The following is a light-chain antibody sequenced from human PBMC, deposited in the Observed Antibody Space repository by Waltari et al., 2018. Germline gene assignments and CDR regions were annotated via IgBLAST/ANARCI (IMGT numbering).Light chain of an antibody. J-gene: IGLJ3*02. CDR2: TNK. CDR3: AAWDDSLNGVV. CDR1: SSNIGSDT. Sequence: QSVLTQPPSASGTPGQRVTISCSGSSSNIGSDTVKWYQQHPGTAPKLLIYTNKRRPSGVPCLLSGSKSGTSASLAISGLQSEDEADYYCAAWDDSLNGVVFGGGTKLTVL. V-gene: IGLV1-44*01.